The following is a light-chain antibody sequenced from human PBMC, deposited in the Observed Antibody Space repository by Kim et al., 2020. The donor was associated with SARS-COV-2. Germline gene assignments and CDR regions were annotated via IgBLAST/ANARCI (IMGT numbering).Light chain of an antibody. CDR1: TGAVTSGYY. J-gene: IGLJ1*01. CDR2: STS. Sequence: PGETVTLTCASSTGAVTSGYYPNWFQQKPGQAPRALIYSTSNEHSWTPARFSGSLLGGKAALTLSGVQPEDEAEYYCLLYYGGAYVFGTGTKVTVL. CDR3: LLYYGGAYV. V-gene: IGLV7-43*01.